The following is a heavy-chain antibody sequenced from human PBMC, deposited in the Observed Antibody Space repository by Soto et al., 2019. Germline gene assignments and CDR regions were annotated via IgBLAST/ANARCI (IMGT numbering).Heavy chain of an antibody. CDR2: ISSSSSYI. Sequence: PGGSLRLSCAASGFTFSSYSMNWVRQAPGKGLEWVSSISSSSSYICYADSVKGRFTISRDNAKNSLYLQMNSLRAEDTAVYYCASGRSGWYPYFDYWGQGTLVTVSS. D-gene: IGHD6-19*01. CDR1: GFTFSSYS. J-gene: IGHJ4*02. V-gene: IGHV3-21*01. CDR3: ASGRSGWYPYFDY.